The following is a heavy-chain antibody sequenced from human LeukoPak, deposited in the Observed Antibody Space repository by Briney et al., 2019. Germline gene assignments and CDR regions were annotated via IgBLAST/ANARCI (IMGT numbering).Heavy chain of an antibody. D-gene: IGHD6-13*01. Sequence: GGSLRLSCAASGFTFSSYAMHWVRQAPGKGLEWVAVIRYDGSNKYYADSVKGRFTISRDNSKNTLYLQMNSLRAEDTAVYYCAKDLRRAGGIRSPRIAAGPLDYWGQGTLVTVSS. CDR1: GFTFSSYA. J-gene: IGHJ4*02. V-gene: IGHV3-30*02. CDR2: IRYDGSNK. CDR3: AKDLRRAGGIRSPRIAAGPLDY.